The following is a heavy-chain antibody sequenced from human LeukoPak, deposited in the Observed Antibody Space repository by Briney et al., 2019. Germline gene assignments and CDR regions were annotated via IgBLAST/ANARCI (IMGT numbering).Heavy chain of an antibody. J-gene: IGHJ4*02. Sequence: GGSLRLSCAASGFTFSTYAMHWVRQAPGKGLEWVAVISYDGNYKHYADSVKGRFIISRDNSENTLYLQMNSLRVDDTAVYYCLPSYSGSLSYFDYWGQGTLVTVSS. D-gene: IGHD6-13*01. V-gene: IGHV3-30-3*01. CDR1: GFTFSTYA. CDR3: LPSYSGSLSYFDY. CDR2: ISYDGNYK.